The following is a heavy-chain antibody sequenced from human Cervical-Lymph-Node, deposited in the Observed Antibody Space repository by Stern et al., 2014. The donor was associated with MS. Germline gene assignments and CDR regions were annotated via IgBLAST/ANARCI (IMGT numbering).Heavy chain of an antibody. CDR1: GFSLSTSGMC. CDR2: LDCDDDK. CDR3: ARSATVTTTSYGMDV. V-gene: IGHV2-70*01. D-gene: IGHD4-17*01. J-gene: IGHJ6*02. Sequence: QVTLKESGPALVKPTQTLTLTCTFSGFSLSTSGMCVNWIRQPPGKALEWLALLDCDDDKYYSTSLKSRLTTSKDTSKNQVVLTMTNMDPVDTATYYCARSATVTTTSYGMDVWGQGTTVTVSS.